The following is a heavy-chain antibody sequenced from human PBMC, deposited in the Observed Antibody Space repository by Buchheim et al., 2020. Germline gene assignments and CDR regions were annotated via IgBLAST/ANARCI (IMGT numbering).Heavy chain of an antibody. J-gene: IGHJ6*02. CDR2: INHSGST. CDR3: ARYYDSSGYYYYYYGMDV. Sequence: QVQLQQWGAGLLKPSETLSLTCAVYGGSFSGYYWSWIRQPPGKGLEWIGEINHSGSTNYNPSLTSRVTISVDTSKNQFSLKLSSVTAADTAVYYCARYYDSSGYYYYYYGMDVWGQGTT. D-gene: IGHD3-22*01. CDR1: GGSFSGYY. V-gene: IGHV4-34*01.